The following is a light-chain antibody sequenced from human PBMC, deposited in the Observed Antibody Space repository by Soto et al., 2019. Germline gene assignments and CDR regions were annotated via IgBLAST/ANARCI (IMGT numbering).Light chain of an antibody. J-gene: IGKJ1*01. CDR1: QSIGTW. CDR3: QQYATYAPST. CDR2: DAS. Sequence: DIQMTQSPSSLSASVGDRVTITCRASQSIGTWLAWYQHRPGEGPKLLIHDASSLESGVPSRFSGSGYATEFSLTISSLESGDSGTYHCQQYATYAPSTFGQWTKVDI. V-gene: IGKV1-5*01.